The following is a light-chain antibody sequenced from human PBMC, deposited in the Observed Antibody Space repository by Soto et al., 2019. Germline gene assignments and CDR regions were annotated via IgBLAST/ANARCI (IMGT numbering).Light chain of an antibody. CDR2: GTS. CDR3: QQHNSWPLT. Sequence: EVVMTQSPATLSVSVGERPTLTCRASQSVSSNLAWYQQKPGQAPRVLMYGTSTRATGIPARFSGTGSGTEFTLTISSLQYEDVAVYYCQQHNSWPLTFGGGTKVEIK. CDR1: QSVSSN. J-gene: IGKJ4*01. V-gene: IGKV3-15*01.